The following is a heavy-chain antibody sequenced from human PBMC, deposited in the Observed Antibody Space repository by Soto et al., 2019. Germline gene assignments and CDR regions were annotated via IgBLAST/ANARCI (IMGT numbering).Heavy chain of an antibody. V-gene: IGHV1-69*02. D-gene: IGHD3-3*01. Sequence: GASVKVSCKASGGTFSSYTISWVRQAPGQGLEWMGRIIPILGIANYAQKFQGRVTITADKSTSTAYMELSSLRSEDTAVYYCARAKQAYYDFYVGGGLDRNWFDPWGQGTLVTVSS. CDR3: ARAKQAYYDFYVGGGLDRNWFDP. CDR2: IIPILGIA. CDR1: GGTFSSYT. J-gene: IGHJ5*02.